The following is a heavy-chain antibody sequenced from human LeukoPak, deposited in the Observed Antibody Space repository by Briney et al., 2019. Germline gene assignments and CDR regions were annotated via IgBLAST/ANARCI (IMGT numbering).Heavy chain of an antibody. J-gene: IGHJ3*02. CDR1: GYSFTTFH. V-gene: IGHV1-8*03. Sequence: GASVKVSCKAAGYSFTTFHINWVRQAPGQGPEWMGWVNPDTGNTGFAQKFQGRVTITQNRSVTTVYMELSSLTSEDTAVYYCARRLVRGVILGAFDIWGQGTMVTVSS. D-gene: IGHD3-10*01. CDR3: ARRLVRGVILGAFDI. CDR2: VNPDTGNT.